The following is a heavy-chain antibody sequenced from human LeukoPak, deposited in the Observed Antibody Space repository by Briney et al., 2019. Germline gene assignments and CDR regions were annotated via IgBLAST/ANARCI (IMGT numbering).Heavy chain of an antibody. Sequence: GGSLRLSCAASGFTFSSYAMSRVRQAPGKGLEWVSAISGSGGSTYYADSVKGRFTISRDNSKNTLYLQMNSLRAEDTAVYYCAKQYGDYTLGGRFDYWGQGTLVTVSS. V-gene: IGHV3-23*01. J-gene: IGHJ4*02. CDR1: GFTFSSYA. CDR3: AKQYGDYTLGGRFDY. D-gene: IGHD4-17*01. CDR2: ISGSGGST.